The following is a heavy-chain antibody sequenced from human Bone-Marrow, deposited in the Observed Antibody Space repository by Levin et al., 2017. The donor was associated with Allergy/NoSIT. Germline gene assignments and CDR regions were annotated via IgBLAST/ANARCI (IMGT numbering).Heavy chain of an antibody. V-gene: IGHV4-39*01. D-gene: IGHD5-18*01. CDR3: ARQMGLKVTAMVVYAFDI. J-gene: IGHJ3*02. CDR2: IYYSGST. CDR1: GGSISSSSYY. Sequence: SETLSLTCTVSGGSISSSSYYWGWIRQPPGKGLEWIGSIYYSGSTYYNPSLKSRVTISVDTSKNQFSLKLSSVTAADTAVYYCARQMGLKVTAMVVYAFDIWGQGTMVTVSS.